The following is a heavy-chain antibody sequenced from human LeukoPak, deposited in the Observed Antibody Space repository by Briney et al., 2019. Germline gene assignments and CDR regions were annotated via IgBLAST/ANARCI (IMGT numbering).Heavy chain of an antibody. Sequence: ASVKVSCKVSGYTLTELSMHWVRQAPGKGLEWMGGFDPEDGETIYAQKFQGRVTMTEGTSTDTAYMELSSLRSEDTAVYYCATGYADRFDYWGQGTLVTVSS. CDR1: GYTLTELS. CDR3: ATGYADRFDY. J-gene: IGHJ4*02. V-gene: IGHV1-24*01. CDR2: FDPEDGET. D-gene: IGHD5-12*01.